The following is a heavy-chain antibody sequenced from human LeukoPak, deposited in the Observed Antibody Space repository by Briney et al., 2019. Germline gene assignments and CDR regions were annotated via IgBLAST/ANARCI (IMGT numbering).Heavy chain of an antibody. V-gene: IGHV3-23*01. CDR3: AKGDGYSGYGDAFDI. CDR1: GFTFSRYS. J-gene: IGHJ3*02. D-gene: IGHD5-12*01. CDR2: ITGSGGNK. Sequence: GGSLRLSCAASGFTFSRYSMAWVRQAPGKGLEWVSTITGSGGNKYYGDSVKGRLPISRDQSTNTVYLQMNSLRADDTAVYYCAKGDGYSGYGDAFDIWGQGTMVTVSS.